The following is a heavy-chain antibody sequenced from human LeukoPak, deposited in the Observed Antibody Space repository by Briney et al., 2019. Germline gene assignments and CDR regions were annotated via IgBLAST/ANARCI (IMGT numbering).Heavy chain of an antibody. V-gene: IGHV1-8*01. J-gene: IGHJ4*02. D-gene: IGHD3-16*01. Sequence: GASVKVSCKASGYTFTSYDINWVRQATGQGLEWMGWMNPNSGNSGYAQKFQGRVTMTRNTSISTAYMELSSLRSEDTAVYYCARDSGGRGHFDLWGQGTLVTASS. CDR1: GYTFTSYD. CDR3: ARDSGGRGHFDL. CDR2: MNPNSGNS.